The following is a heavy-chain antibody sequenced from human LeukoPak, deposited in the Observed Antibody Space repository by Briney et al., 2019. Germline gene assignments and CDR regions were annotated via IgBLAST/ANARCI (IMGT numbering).Heavy chain of an antibody. J-gene: IGHJ4*02. CDR2: ISYDGSNK. Sequence: GRSLRLSCAASGFTFSSYGMHWVRQAPGKGLEWVAVISYDGSNKYYADSVKGRFTISRDNAKNSLYLQMNSLRAEDTAIYYCAGGWGGYWGQGTLVTVSS. CDR3: AGGWGGY. V-gene: IGHV3-30*03. CDR1: GFTFSSYG. D-gene: IGHD6-19*01.